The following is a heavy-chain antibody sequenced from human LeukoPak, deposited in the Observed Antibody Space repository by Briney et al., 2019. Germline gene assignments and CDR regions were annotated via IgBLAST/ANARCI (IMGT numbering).Heavy chain of an antibody. V-gene: IGHV4-59*01. CDR3: ARGPKYYYMDV. Sequence: SETLSLTCTVSGASMFNYYWTWIRQSPGKGLEWIGFNHYSGGTSYKPSLKSRVTISIDTTKNQFSLKLTSVTAADTAVYYCARGPKYYYMDVWGKGTTVTVSS. J-gene: IGHJ6*03. CDR1: GASMFNYY. CDR2: NHYSGGT.